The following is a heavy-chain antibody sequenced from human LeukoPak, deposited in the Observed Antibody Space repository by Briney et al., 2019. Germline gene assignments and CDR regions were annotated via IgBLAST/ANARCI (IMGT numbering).Heavy chain of an antibody. J-gene: IGHJ5*02. CDR1: GFTFSSYG. D-gene: IGHD2-2*01. Sequence: LTGGSLRLSCAASGFTFSSYGMHWVRQAPGKGLEWVAFIRYDGSNKYYADSVKGRFTISRDNSKNTLYLQMNSLRAEDTAVYYCAREVRYCSSTSCYGNNWFDPWGQGTLVTVSS. CDR2: IRYDGSNK. CDR3: AREVRYCSSTSCYGNNWFDP. V-gene: IGHV3-30*02.